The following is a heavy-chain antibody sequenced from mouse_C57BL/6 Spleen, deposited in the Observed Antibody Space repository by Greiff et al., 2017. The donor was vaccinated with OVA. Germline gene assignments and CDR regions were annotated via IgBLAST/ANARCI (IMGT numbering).Heavy chain of an antibody. V-gene: IGHV1-55*01. D-gene: IGHD1-1*01. J-gene: IGHJ3*01. CDR1: GYTFTSYW. CDR3: ARRGYYGPWFAY. Sequence: QVQLQQPGAELVKPGASVKMSCKASGYTFTSYWITWVKQRPGHGLEWIGDIYPGSGSTNYNEKFKSKATLTVDTSSSTAYMQLSSLTSEDSAVYYCARRGYYGPWFAYWGQGTRVTVSA. CDR2: IYPGSGST.